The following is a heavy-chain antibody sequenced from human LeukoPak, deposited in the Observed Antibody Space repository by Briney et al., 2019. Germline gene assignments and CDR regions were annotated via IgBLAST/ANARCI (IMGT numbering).Heavy chain of an antibody. V-gene: IGHV3-48*01. CDR1: GITFSNYS. CDR3: TRGSGYSYGYRPPFYYYMDV. D-gene: IGHD5-18*01. J-gene: IGHJ6*03. Sequence: GESLRLSCAPSGITFSNYSMNWVRQAPGKGLEWVSYISSSGRTIYYADPVKGRFTISRDNAKNSLYLQMNSLRAEDTAVYYCTRGSGYSYGYRPPFYYYMDVWGKGTTVTVSS. CDR2: ISSSGRTI.